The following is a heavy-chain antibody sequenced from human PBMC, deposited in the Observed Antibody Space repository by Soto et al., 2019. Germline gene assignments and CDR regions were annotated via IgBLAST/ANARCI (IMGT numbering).Heavy chain of an antibody. J-gene: IGHJ4*02. CDR2: ISSNGGST. CDR1: GFTFSSYA. CDR3: VTLLSRGNWGLSGYFDY. V-gene: IGHV3-64D*09. D-gene: IGHD7-27*01. Sequence: GGSLRLSCSASGFTFSSYAMHWVRQAPGKGLEYVSAISSNGGSTYYADSVKGRFTISRDNSKNTLYLQMSSLRAEDTAVYYCVTLLSRGNWGLSGYFDYWGQGTLVTVSS.